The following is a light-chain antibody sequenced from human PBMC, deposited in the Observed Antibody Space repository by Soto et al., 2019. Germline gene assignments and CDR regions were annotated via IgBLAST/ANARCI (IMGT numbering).Light chain of an antibody. CDR2: AAS. Sequence: DIQMTQSPSFLSASAGDRVTIFCRASQSISNFLHWYQQKPGKAPKLLIYAASKLESGVPSRFGGSGSGTDFTLTISSLQPEDFATYYCQQSYSTPYTFAQGTKVDIK. V-gene: IGKV1-39*01. J-gene: IGKJ2*01. CDR3: QQSYSTPYT. CDR1: QSISNF.